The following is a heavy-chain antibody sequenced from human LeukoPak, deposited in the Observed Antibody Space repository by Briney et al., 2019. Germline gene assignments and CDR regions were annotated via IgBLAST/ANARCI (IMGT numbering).Heavy chain of an antibody. D-gene: IGHD6-13*01. CDR1: GFTFSSYG. V-gene: IGHV3-33*01. J-gene: IGHJ4*02. CDR2: IWFDGSDK. CDR3: ARGISRYYFDY. Sequence: AGGSPRLSCAASGFTFSSYGLHWVRQAPGKGLEWVAVIWFDGSDKYYADSVKGRFTISRDNSKNTLYLQLNSLRAEDTAVYYCARGISRYYFDYWGQGTLVTVSS.